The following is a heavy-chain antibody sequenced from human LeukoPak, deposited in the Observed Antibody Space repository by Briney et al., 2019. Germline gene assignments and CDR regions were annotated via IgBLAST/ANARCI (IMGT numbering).Heavy chain of an antibody. V-gene: IGHV1-2*02. D-gene: IGHD3-3*01. CDR3: ARDIGDYDFWSGYVMEV. J-gene: IGHJ6*02. Sequence: ASVKVSCKASGYTFTAFYIYWVRQAPGQGLEWMAWINPNSGGTNYTQKFQGRVTMTSDTSIATAYMELSRLKSDDTAVYYCARDIGDYDFWSGYVMEVWGQGTTVTVSS. CDR1: GYTFTAFY. CDR2: INPNSGGT.